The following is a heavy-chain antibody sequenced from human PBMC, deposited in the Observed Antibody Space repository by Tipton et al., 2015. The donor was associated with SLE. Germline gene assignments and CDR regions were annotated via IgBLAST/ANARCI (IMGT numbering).Heavy chain of an antibody. CDR3: ARERDYGDYVDFDY. D-gene: IGHD4-17*01. V-gene: IGHV4-61*09. CDR1: GGSISSGSYY. J-gene: IGHJ4*02. Sequence: TLSLTCTVSGGSISSGSYYWSWIRQPAGKGLEWIGYIYTSGSTNYNPSLKSRVTISVDTSKNQFSLKLSSVTAADTAVYYCARERDYGDYVDFDYWSQGTLV. CDR2: IYTSGST.